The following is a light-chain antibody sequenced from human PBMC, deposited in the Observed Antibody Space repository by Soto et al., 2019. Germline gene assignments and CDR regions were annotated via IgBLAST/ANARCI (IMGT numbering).Light chain of an antibody. CDR2: QVN. V-gene: IGLV2-8*01. J-gene: IGLJ1*01. CDR1: SSDIGAYNY. CDR3: TSYAGNNNVV. Sequence: QSVLTQPPSASGSPGQSVTISCTGTSSDIGAYNYVSWYLQHPRKAPQLIIYQVNKRPSGVPDRFSGSKSGNTASLTVSVLQPEDEAYFYCTSYAGNNNVVFGTGTKLTVL.